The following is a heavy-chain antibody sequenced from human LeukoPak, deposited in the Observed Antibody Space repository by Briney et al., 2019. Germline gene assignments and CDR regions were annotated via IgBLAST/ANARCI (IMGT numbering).Heavy chain of an antibody. D-gene: IGHD6-6*01. CDR1: GFTFSSYA. J-gene: IGHJ4*02. Sequence: GGSLRLSCAASGFTFSSYAMHWVRQAPGKGLEYVSAISSNGGSTYYANSVKGRFTISRDNSKNTLYLQMGSLRAEDMAVYYCARGISEYHYFDYWGQGNLVTVSS. CDR2: ISSNGGST. V-gene: IGHV3-64*01. CDR3: ARGISEYHYFDY.